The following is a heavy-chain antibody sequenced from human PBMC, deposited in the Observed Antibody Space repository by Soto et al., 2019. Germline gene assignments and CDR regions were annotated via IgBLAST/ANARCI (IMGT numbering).Heavy chain of an antibody. CDR1: GYSFTIYW. J-gene: IGHJ6*02. CDR2: IYPGDSDT. Sequence: PGESLKISGKGSGYSFTIYWIGWVRQMPWKGLEWMGIIYPGDSDTRYSPSFQGQVTISADKSISTAYLQWSSLKASDTAMYYCARRGYCSGGSCYEDYYGMDVWGQGTTVTAP. CDR3: ARRGYCSGGSCYEDYYGMDV. D-gene: IGHD2-15*01. V-gene: IGHV5-51*01.